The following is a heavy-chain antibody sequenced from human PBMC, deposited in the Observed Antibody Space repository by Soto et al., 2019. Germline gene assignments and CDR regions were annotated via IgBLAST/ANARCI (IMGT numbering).Heavy chain of an antibody. CDR1: GGTFSTYG. CDR3: ARDRPPVAATPRCAFDI. D-gene: IGHD2-15*01. J-gene: IGHJ3*02. Sequence: ASVKVSCKASGGTFSTYGMNWVRQAPGQRLEWMGWINAGNGNTKYSQKFQGRVTITRDTSASTAYMELSSLRSEDTAVYYCARDRPPVAATPRCAFDIWGQGTMVTVSS. V-gene: IGHV1-3*01. CDR2: INAGNGNT.